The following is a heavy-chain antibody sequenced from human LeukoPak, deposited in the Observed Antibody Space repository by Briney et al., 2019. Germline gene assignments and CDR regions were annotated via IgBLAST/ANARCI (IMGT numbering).Heavy chain of an antibody. CDR3: ARHFRRPGARLGESDY. V-gene: IGHV4-39*01. CDR2: IYYSGST. D-gene: IGHD3-16*01. Sequence: SETLSLTCTVSGGSISSSSYYWGWIRQPPGKGLEWIGSIYYSGSTYYNPSLKSRVTISVDTSKNQFSLKLSSVTAADTAVYYCARHFRRPGARLGESDYWGQGTLVTVSS. J-gene: IGHJ4*02. CDR1: GGSISSSSYY.